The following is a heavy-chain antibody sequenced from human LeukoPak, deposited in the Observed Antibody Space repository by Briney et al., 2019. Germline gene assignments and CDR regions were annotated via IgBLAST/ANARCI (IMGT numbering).Heavy chain of an antibody. J-gene: IGHJ4*02. CDR2: IKQDGSEK. Sequence: GGSLRLSCAASAFTFSSYWMHWVRHAPGKGLEWVANIKQDGSEKYYVDSVKGRFTISRDNAKNSLYLQMNSLRAEDTAVYYCAREENNYYGSGSYYCWGQGTLVTVSS. D-gene: IGHD3-10*01. CDR1: AFTFSSYW. V-gene: IGHV3-7*01. CDR3: AREENNYYGSGSYYC.